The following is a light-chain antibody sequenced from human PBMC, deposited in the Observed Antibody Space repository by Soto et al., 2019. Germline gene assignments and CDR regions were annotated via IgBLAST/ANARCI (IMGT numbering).Light chain of an antibody. CDR2: GAS. V-gene: IGKV3-20*01. Sequence: EIVLTQSPGTLSLSPGERATLSCRASQSVSSRYLAWYQQKPGQAPRLLMYGASNRATGIPDRFSGSGSGTDFTLTISRLEPEDVAVYLCHQYGSSPPFTFGQGTKVEIK. CDR3: HQYGSSPPFT. CDR1: QSVSSRY. J-gene: IGKJ2*01.